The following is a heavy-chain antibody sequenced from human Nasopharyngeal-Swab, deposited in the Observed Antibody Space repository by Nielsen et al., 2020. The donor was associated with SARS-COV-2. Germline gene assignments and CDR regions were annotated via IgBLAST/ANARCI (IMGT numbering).Heavy chain of an antibody. J-gene: IGHJ4*02. CDR3: AKERFYSGSGKYPRDFDY. CDR2: ISYDGSKK. Sequence: GESLKISCVASGFTFSNYVMHWVRQAPGKGLEWVAIISYDGSKKYYADSVKGRFTISKDNSKNTLYLQMNSLRSEDTAIYYCAKERFYSGSGKYPRDFDYWGQGTLVTVSS. D-gene: IGHD3-10*01. CDR1: GFTFSNYV. V-gene: IGHV3-30*18.